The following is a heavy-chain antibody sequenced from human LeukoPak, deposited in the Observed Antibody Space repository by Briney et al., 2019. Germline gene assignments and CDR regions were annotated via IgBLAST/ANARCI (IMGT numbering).Heavy chain of an antibody. CDR3: ARLGAGPTYYDFWSGYSSFYFDY. D-gene: IGHD3-3*01. CDR1: GGSTSSSNYY. Sequence: SQTLSLTCTVSGGSTSSSNYYWGWIRQPPGKGLEWIGGIHYSGNTYYNPSLKSRVTISVDTSKNQFSLKLSSVTAADTAVYYCARLGAGPTYYDFWSGYSSFYFDYWGQGTLVTVSS. CDR2: IHYSGNT. V-gene: IGHV4-39*01. J-gene: IGHJ4*02.